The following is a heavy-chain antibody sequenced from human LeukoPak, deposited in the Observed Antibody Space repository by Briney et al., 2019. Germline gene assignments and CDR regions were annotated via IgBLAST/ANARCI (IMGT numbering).Heavy chain of an antibody. CDR1: GFTFDDYG. D-gene: IGHD5-18*01. V-gene: IGHV3-20*04. Sequence: SGGSLRLSCAASGFTFDDYGMSWVRQAPGKGLEWVSGRNGGSTGYADSVKGRFTISRDNAKNSLYLQMNSLRAEDTALYYCARDRGVDTAMVNWFDPWGQGTLVTVSS. CDR2: RNGGST. J-gene: IGHJ5*02. CDR3: ARDRGVDTAMVNWFDP.